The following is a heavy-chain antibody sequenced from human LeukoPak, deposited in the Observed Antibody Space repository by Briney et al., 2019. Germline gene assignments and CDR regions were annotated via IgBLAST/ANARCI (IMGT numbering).Heavy chain of an antibody. Sequence: SETLSLTCTVSGGSISSYYWSWIRQPAGKGLEWIGRIYTSGSTNYNPSLKSRVTMSVDTSKNQFSLKLSSVTAADTAVYYCARWLVFRDYYYYMDVWGKGTTVTVSS. D-gene: IGHD6-19*01. J-gene: IGHJ6*03. CDR1: GGSISSYY. CDR3: ARWLVFRDYYYYMDV. CDR2: IYTSGST. V-gene: IGHV4-4*07.